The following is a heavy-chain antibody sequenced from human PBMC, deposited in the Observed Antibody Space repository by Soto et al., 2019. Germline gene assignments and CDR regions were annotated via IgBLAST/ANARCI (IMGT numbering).Heavy chain of an antibody. V-gene: IGHV1-69*13. CDR3: ARDYYDSSGYYGGDYYGMDV. Sequence: ASVKVSCKASGGTFSSYAISWVRQAPGQGLEWMGGIIPIFGTANYAQKFQGRVTITADESTSTVYMELSSLRSEDTAVYYCARDYYDSSGYYGGDYYGMDVWGQGTTVTVSS. CDR2: IIPIFGTA. D-gene: IGHD3-22*01. J-gene: IGHJ6*02. CDR1: GGTFSSYA.